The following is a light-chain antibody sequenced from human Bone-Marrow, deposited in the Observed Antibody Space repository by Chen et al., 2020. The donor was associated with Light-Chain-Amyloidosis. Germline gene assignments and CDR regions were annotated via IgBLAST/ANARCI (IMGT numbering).Light chain of an antibody. J-gene: IGLJ1*01. CDR3: SSYTITNTLV. V-gene: IGLV2-14*01. CDR2: EVT. CDR1: SRDVGGDNH. Sequence: QSALTQPASVSGSPGQAITISCPGPSRDVGGDNHVSWYQQPPYKAPKLMIYEVTNRPSWLPDRFSGSKSDNTASLTIAVLQTEDDADYFCSSYTITNTLVFGSGTRVTVL.